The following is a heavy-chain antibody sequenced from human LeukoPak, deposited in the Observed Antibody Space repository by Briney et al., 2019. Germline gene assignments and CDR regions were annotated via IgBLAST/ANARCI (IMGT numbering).Heavy chain of an antibody. CDR2: ISRRGSNI. CDR3: ARDGCVDGYNAYFDY. Sequence: KPGGSLILSCAASGFTFSIYSMNWVRQAPGKGREWVSYISRRGSNIYYADSVKGRFTISRDNAKNSLYLQMNSQRDKDTALYYCARDGCVDGYNAYFDYWGQGTLVTVSS. V-gene: IGHV3-21*01. J-gene: IGHJ4*02. D-gene: IGHD5-24*01. CDR1: GFTFSIYS.